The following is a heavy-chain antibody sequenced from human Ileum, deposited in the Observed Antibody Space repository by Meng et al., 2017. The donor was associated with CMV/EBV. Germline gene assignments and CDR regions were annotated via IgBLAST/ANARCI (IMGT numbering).Heavy chain of an antibody. CDR3: TRGRVGDWGFDF. V-gene: IGHV4-34*01. CDR2: INHRGTT. J-gene: IGHJ4*02. Sequence: HVQLHRWGAGRLKPSETLSLTCGVNGGSFSSFSWTWIRQPPGKGPEWIGDINHRGTTNYSPSLKSRVTISIDTSKKQFSLRLSSLTAADTAVYYCTRGRVGDWGFDFWGQGTLVTVSS. CDR1: GGSFSSFS. D-gene: IGHD1-26*01.